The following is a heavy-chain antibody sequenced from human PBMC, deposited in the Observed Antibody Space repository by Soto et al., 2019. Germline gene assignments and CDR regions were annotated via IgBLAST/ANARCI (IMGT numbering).Heavy chain of an antibody. J-gene: IGHJ4*02. CDR3: ARGGFGSGTYTRDF. Sequence: DVQLVESGGGLVQPGGSLRLSCVVSGFTFTTYWMTWVRQAPGKGLEWVANIKQDGSEKYYVDSVNGRFTISRDNAKNSLFLQMNSLRAEDTAVYYCARGGFGSGTYTRDFWGQGTLVIVSS. D-gene: IGHD3-10*01. V-gene: IGHV3-7*01. CDR1: GFTFTTYW. CDR2: IKQDGSEK.